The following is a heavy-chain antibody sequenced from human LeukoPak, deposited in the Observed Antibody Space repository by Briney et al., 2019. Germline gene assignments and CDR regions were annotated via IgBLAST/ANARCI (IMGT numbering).Heavy chain of an antibody. D-gene: IGHD2-15*01. Sequence: SVKISCKASGGTFSSYAISWVRQAPGQGLEWMGRIIPILGIANYAQKFQGRVTITADKSTSTAYMELSSLRSEDTAVYYCARDDYDIVAPRGSGGGYYYGMDVWGQGTTVTVSS. J-gene: IGHJ6*02. CDR1: GGTFSSYA. CDR3: ARDDYDIVAPRGSGGGYYYGMDV. V-gene: IGHV1-69*04. CDR2: IIPILGIA.